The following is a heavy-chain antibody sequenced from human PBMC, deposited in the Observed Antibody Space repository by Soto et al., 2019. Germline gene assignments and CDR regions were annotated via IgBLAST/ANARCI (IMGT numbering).Heavy chain of an antibody. CDR1: GFAFSSYY. D-gene: IGHD4-17*01. V-gene: IGHV3-74*01. Sequence: GGSLRLSCGASGFAFSSYYMHWVRQAPGKGLVWVSRINGDGSSTIYADSVKGRFTISRDNANNTVYLQMNSLRADDTDVYYCARDQTTGDWFDAWGQGALVTVSS. J-gene: IGHJ5*02. CDR3: ARDQTTGDWFDA. CDR2: INGDGSST.